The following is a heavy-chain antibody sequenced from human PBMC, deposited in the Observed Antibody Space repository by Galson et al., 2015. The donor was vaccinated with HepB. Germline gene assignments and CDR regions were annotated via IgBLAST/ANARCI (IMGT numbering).Heavy chain of an antibody. J-gene: IGHJ5*02. Sequence: SLRLSCAASGFTFSSYSMNWVRQAPGKGLEWVSSISSSSSYIYYADSVKGRFTISRDNAKNSLYLQMNSLRAEDTAVYYCARLSNYDFDGWFDPWGQGTLVTVSS. CDR1: GFTFSSYS. CDR3: ARLSNYDFDGWFDP. V-gene: IGHV3-21*01. D-gene: IGHD3-3*01. CDR2: ISSSSSYI.